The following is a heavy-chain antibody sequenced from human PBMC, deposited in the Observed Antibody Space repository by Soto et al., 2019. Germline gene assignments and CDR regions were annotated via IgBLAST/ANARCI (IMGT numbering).Heavy chain of an antibody. CDR2: ISYTGST. V-gene: IGHV4-59*01. CDR1: GGSIINYY. CDR3: ARDASSGGMDV. D-gene: IGHD3-10*01. J-gene: IGHJ6*01. Sequence: QVQLQESGPGLLKPSETLSLTCTVSGGSIINYYWSWVRQSPGKGLEWIAYISYTGSTNYNPSLKSRVTISVDTSKNQFSLNLSSVTAADSAVYYCARDASSGGMDVW.